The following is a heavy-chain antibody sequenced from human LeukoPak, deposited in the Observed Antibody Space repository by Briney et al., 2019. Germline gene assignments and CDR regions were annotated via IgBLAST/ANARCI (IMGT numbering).Heavy chain of an antibody. Sequence: PSETLSLTCTVSGGSISSYYWSWIRQPAGKGLEWIGRIYTSGSTNYNPSLKSRVTMSVDTSKNQFSLKLSSVTAADTAVYYYARDTRITMVRGVIISDLNYWYFDLWGRGTLVTVSS. CDR2: IYTSGST. V-gene: IGHV4-4*07. D-gene: IGHD3-10*01. CDR1: GGSISSYY. J-gene: IGHJ2*01. CDR3: ARDTRITMVRGVIISDLNYWYFDL.